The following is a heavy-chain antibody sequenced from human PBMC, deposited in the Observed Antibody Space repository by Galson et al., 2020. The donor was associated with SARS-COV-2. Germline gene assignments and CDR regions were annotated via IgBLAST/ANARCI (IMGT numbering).Heavy chain of an antibody. D-gene: IGHD4-4*01. V-gene: IGHV3-23*01. CDR1: GFTFSNYA. CDR2: ISGSGGST. CDR3: AKDPRWDYSKLRYFDY. Sequence: GGSLRLSCAASGFTFSNYALSWVRQAPGKGLEWVSSISGSGGSTYYTDSAKGRFTISRDNSKNTLYLQMNSLRIEDTAVYYCAKDPRWDYSKLRYFDYWGQGTLVIVSS. J-gene: IGHJ4*02.